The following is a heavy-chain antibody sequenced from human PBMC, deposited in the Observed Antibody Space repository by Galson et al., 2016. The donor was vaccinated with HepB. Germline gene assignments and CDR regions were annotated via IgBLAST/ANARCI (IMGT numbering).Heavy chain of an antibody. CDR1: GFTFRDST. CDR2: ITGSGVSS. Sequence: SLRLSCAASGFTFRDSTMTWVRQAPGKGLRWVCTITGSGVSSYYADSVKGRFTTSRDNSKNILYLQMNSLRADDTAVYYCAKDGGTWGYYYGDWNLDLWGRGTLVTVSS. J-gene: IGHJ2*01. V-gene: IGHV3-23*01. D-gene: IGHD3-16*01. CDR3: AKDGGTWGYYYGDWNLDL.